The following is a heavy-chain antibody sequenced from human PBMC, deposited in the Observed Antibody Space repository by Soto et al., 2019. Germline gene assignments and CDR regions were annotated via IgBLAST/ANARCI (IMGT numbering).Heavy chain of an antibody. Sequence: GGSLRLSCAASGFNFKNYGVNWVRQAPGKGLEWVAGISGSGDSTYYGDSVKGRFTISRDNSLHTVYLQMDGLRADDTAIYYCAKSPAAATLNWFDPWGREAWSPSPQ. CDR2: ISGSGDST. D-gene: IGHD2-2*01. CDR1: GFNFKNYG. J-gene: IGHJ5*02. V-gene: IGHV3-23*01. CDR3: AKSPAAATLNWFDP.